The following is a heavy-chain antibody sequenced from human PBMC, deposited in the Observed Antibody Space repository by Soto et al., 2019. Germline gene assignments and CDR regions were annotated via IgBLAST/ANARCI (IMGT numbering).Heavy chain of an antibody. D-gene: IGHD2-15*01. J-gene: IGHJ5*02. CDR2: ISSSSSTI. CDR1: GFTFSSYS. CDR3: ARDTLRIGWFDP. Sequence: GGSLRLSCAASGFTFSSYSMNWVRQAPGKGMEWVSYISSSSSTIYYADSVKGRFTISRDNAKNALYLQMNSLRDEDTAVYYCARDTLRIGWFDPWGQGTLVTVSS. V-gene: IGHV3-48*02.